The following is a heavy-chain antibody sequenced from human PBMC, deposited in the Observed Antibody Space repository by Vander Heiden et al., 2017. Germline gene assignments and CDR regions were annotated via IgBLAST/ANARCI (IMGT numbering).Heavy chain of an antibody. CDR3: FGGYNDIDY. CDR2: INRDATTI. V-gene: IGHV3-11*01. CDR1: GFTFSDYY. J-gene: IGHJ4*02. D-gene: IGHD5-12*01. Sequence: QVQLVETGRGWVKPGGSLRLCCSGSGFTFSDYYMSWIRQAPGKEPEWVSYINRDATTIYYADSVKGRFSISRDNAKKSLYLQMNSLRAEDTAVYYCFGGYNDIDYLGQGTLVTFSS.